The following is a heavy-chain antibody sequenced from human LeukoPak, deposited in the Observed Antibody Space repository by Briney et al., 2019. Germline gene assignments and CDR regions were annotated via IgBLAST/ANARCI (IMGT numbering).Heavy chain of an antibody. CDR1: VGTFSSYA. CDR3: ARDRSPLSDAFDI. CDR2: IIPILGIA. V-gene: IGHV1-69*04. Sequence: SVKVSCKASVGTFSSYAISWVRQAPGQGLEWMGRIIPILGIANYAQKFQGRVTITADKSTSTAYMELSSLRSEDTAVYYCARDRSPLSDAFDIWGQGTMVTVSS. J-gene: IGHJ3*02.